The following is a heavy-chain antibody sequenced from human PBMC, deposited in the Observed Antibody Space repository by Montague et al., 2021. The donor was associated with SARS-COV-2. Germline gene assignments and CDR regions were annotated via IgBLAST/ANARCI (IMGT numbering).Heavy chain of an antibody. CDR3: ARDLGDYSHGGYGMDV. CDR1: GFTFSSYS. D-gene: IGHD2-15*01. V-gene: IGHV3-21*01. CDR2: ISSSSSYI. J-gene: IGHJ6*02. Sequence: SLRLSCAASGFTFSSYSMNWVRQAPGNGLEWVSSISSSSSYIYYADSVNGRFTISRDNAKNSLYLQMNSLRAEDTAVYHCARDLGDYSHGGYGMDVWGQGTTVTVSS.